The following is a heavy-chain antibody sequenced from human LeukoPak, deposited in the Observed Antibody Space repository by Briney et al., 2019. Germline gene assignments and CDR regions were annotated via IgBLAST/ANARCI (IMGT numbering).Heavy chain of an antibody. CDR3: ARGDPTPWRDYGDYNNWFDP. Sequence: GGSLRLSCAASGFTFSSYAMHWVRQAPGKGLEWVAVISYDGSNKYYADSVKGRFTISRDNSKNTLYLQMNSLRAEDTAVYYCARGDPTPWRDYGDYNNWFDPWGQGTLVTVSS. CDR1: GFTFSSYA. V-gene: IGHV3-30*04. CDR2: ISYDGSNK. D-gene: IGHD4-17*01. J-gene: IGHJ5*02.